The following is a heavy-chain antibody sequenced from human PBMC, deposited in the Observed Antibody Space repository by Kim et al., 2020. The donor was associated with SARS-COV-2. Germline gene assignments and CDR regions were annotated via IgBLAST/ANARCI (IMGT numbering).Heavy chain of an antibody. Sequence: SETLSLTCTVSGGSISSGGYYWSWIRQHPGKGLEWIGYINYSGSTYYNPSLKSRVIISVDTSKNQFSLKLSSVTAADTAVYYCARDRDYYYGSGSFYGMDVWGQGTTFTVSS. J-gene: IGHJ6*02. CDR3: ARDRDYYYGSGSFYGMDV. D-gene: IGHD3-10*01. CDR2: INYSGST. V-gene: IGHV4-31*03. CDR1: GGSISSGGYY.